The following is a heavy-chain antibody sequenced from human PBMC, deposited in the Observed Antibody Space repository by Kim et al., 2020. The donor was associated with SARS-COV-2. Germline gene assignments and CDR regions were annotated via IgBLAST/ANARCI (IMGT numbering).Heavy chain of an antibody. Sequence: GGSLRLSCAASGFTFSSYGMHWVRQAPGKGLEWVAVISYDGSNKYYADSVKGRFTISRDNSKNTLYLQMNSLRAEDTAVYYCARDYAENYGDWQLYYYYGMDVWGQGTTVTVSS. J-gene: IGHJ6*02. CDR2: ISYDGSNK. CDR1: GFTFSSYG. V-gene: IGHV3-33*05. D-gene: IGHD4-17*01. CDR3: ARDYAENYGDWQLYYYYGMDV.